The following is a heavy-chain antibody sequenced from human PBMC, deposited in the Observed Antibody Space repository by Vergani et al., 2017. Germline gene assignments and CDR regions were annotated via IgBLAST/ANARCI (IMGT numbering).Heavy chain of an antibody. Sequence: QVQLVESGGGVVQPGRSLRLSCAASGFTFSSYGMHWVRQAPGKGLEWVAVISYDGSNKYYADSVKGRFTISRDNSKNTLYLQMNSLRAEDTAVYYCAREGGYDYGPLDYWGQGTLVTVSS. J-gene: IGHJ4*02. V-gene: IGHV3-30*03. D-gene: IGHD5-12*01. CDR2: ISYDGSNK. CDR1: GFTFSSYG. CDR3: AREGGYDYGPLDY.